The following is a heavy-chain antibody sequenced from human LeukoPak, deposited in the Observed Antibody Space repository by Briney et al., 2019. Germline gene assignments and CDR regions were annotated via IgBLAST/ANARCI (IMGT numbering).Heavy chain of an antibody. CDR2: INQDGGTT. V-gene: IGHV3-7*01. Sequence: GGSLRLSCAAPGFTFSSLWMGWVRQAPGRGPEWVANINQDGGTTYYVASVKGRFTISRDNAKNSLSLQMSSLRAEDTAVYYCTKDRQGPNQYHMDVWGKGTTVTVSS. CDR1: GFTFSSLW. CDR3: TKDRQGPNQYHMDV. J-gene: IGHJ6*03.